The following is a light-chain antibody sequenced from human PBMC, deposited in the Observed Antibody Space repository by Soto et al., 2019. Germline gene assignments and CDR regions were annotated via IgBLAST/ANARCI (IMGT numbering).Light chain of an antibody. CDR2: GAS. CDR1: PGLSRK. J-gene: IGKJ4*01. V-gene: IGKV3-15*01. CDR3: QQYYTWPIT. Sequence: EVGMSESPPTLSGETGERVTFSCRASPGLSRKLAWYQHKPGQAPRLLLSGASTGATGSPAMFSRSGSGTEFTLIISSLQSEDCAVYYCQQYYTWPITFGGGTKMDI.